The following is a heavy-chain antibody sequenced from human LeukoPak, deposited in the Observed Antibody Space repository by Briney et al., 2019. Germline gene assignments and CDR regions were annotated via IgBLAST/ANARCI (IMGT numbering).Heavy chain of an antibody. CDR3: AKGYGWEASYYYYYMDV. D-gene: IGHD1-26*01. CDR1: GFSFSSYG. V-gene: IGHV3-30*02. CDR2: IRYGGNNK. J-gene: IGHJ6*03. Sequence: GGSLRLSCAGSGFSFSSYGMHWVRQAPGKGLEWVAFIRYGGNNKYYADSVKGRFTIFRDNSRNTLYLQMNSLRTEDTAVYYCAKGYGWEASYYYYYMDVWGKGTTVTFSS.